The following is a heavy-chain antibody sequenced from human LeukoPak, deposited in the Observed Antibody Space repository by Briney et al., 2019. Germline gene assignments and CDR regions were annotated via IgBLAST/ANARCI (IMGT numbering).Heavy chain of an antibody. CDR3: ATIGASSGWSGFDH. Sequence: SETLSLTCTVSGDSISSFYWSWIRQPAGKGLEWIGRIYTSGSTNYNPSLKSRVTISVDTSKNQFSLKLNSITAADTAVYYCATIGASSGWSGFDHWGQGTLVTVSS. D-gene: IGHD6-19*01. J-gene: IGHJ4*02. CDR1: GDSISSFY. V-gene: IGHV4-4*07. CDR2: IYTSGST.